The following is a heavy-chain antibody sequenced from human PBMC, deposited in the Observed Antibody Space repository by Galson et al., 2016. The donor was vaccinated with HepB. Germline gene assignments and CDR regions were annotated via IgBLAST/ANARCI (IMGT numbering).Heavy chain of an antibody. D-gene: IGHD3-9*01. CDR1: GFSFSNAW. V-gene: IGHV3-15*07. Sequence: SLRLSCAASGFSFSNAWMNWVRQAPGKGLEWVGRIKRKTDGGTTDYAAPVKGRFIISRDDSKNTLYLQMNSLKTEDTAVYYCTTDGLLRSSDWLASASYYWGQGTLVTVSS. CDR3: TTDGLLRSSDWLASASYY. CDR2: IKRKTDGGTT. J-gene: IGHJ4*02.